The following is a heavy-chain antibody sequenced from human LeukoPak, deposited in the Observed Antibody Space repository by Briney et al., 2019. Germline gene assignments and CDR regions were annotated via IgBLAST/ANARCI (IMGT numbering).Heavy chain of an antibody. V-gene: IGHV3-64*04. CDR1: GXTFSNYA. D-gene: IGHD2-21*01. Sequence: GGSLSLSCSASGXTFSNYAMQWVRQAPGKGLEYASAISSNGGSTYYADSVKGRFTISRDNSKNTLYLQMNSLRAEDAAVYYCARGYSSDNWGQGTLVTVSS. CDR2: ISSNGGST. CDR3: ARGYSSDN. J-gene: IGHJ4*02.